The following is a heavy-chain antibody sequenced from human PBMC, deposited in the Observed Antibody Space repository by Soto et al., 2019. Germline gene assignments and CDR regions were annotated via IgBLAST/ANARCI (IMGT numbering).Heavy chain of an antibody. CDR1: GFTFSNFG. V-gene: IGHV3-33*01. CDR2: IWYDGSNK. Sequence: GGSLRLSCAASGFTFSNFGMHWVRQAPGKGLEWVALIWYDGSNKYYADSVKGRFTISRDNSKNTLYLQMDSLRAEDTAMYYCARVASSSTAATGFGYWGQGALVTVSS. J-gene: IGHJ4*02. CDR3: ARVASSSTAATGFGY. D-gene: IGHD6-25*01.